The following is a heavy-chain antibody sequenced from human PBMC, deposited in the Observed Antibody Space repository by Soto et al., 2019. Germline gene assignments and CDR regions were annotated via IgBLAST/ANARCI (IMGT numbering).Heavy chain of an antibody. Sequence: QVQLVQSGAEVKKPGSSVKVSCKASGGTFSSYAISWVRQAPGQGLEWMGGIIPIFGTANYAQKFQGRVTITADESTSTAYMELSSLRSEDTAVYYCARTSWGYSSSSMVRNYYYGIDVWGQGTTVTVSS. CDR3: ARTSWGYSSSSMVRNYYYGIDV. CDR2: IIPIFGTA. D-gene: IGHD6-6*01. CDR1: GGTFSSYA. J-gene: IGHJ6*02. V-gene: IGHV1-69*01.